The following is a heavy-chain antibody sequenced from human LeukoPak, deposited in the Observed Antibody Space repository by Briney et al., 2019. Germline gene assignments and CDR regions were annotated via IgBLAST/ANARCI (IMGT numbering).Heavy chain of an antibody. V-gene: IGHV3-7*01. CDR3: ARDAFHYFDY. J-gene: IGHJ4*02. CDR1: GFTFSSYW. Sequence: PGGSLRLSCAASGFTFSSYWMSWVRQAPGKGLEWVANIKQDGSEKYYVDSVKGRFTTSRDNAKNSLYLQMNSLRGEDTAIYYCARDAFHYFDYWGQGTLVTVSS. CDR2: IKQDGSEK.